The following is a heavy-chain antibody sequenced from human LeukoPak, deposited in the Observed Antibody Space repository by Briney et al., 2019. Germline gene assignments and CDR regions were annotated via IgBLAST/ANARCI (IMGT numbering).Heavy chain of an antibody. CDR3: AKQLETRSFAFDY. CDR2: ISGSGGRT. J-gene: IGHJ4*02. Sequence: GRSLRLSCAPSGFTFTSYAMSWVRPAPGKGREWVSAISGSGGRTYYADSVKGRFTISRDNSKNTLYLQMNSLRAEDRAVYYCAKQLETRSFAFDYWGQGTLVTVSS. CDR1: GFTFTSYA. D-gene: IGHD5-24*01. V-gene: IGHV3-23*01.